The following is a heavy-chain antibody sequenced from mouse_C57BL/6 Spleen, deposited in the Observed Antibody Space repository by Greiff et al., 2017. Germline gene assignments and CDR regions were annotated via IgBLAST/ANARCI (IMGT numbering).Heavy chain of an antibody. V-gene: IGHV1-7*01. CDR1: GYTFTSYW. D-gene: IGHD1-1*01. Sequence: VKLVESGAELAKPGASVKLSCKASGYTFTSYWMHWVKQRPGQGLEWIGYINPSSGYTKYNQKFKDKATLTADKSSSTAYMQLSSLTYEDSAVYYCRAFIKAYYAMDYWGQGTSVTVSS. CDR3: RAFIKAYYAMDY. CDR2: INPSSGYT. J-gene: IGHJ4*01.